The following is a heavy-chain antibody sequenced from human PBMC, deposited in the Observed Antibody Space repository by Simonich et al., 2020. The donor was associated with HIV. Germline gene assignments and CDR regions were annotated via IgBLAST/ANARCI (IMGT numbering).Heavy chain of an antibody. CDR1: GGSFSGYY. J-gene: IGHJ4*02. CDR3: ARRDRELILYFDY. CDR2: INHSGIT. V-gene: IGHV4-34*01. Sequence: QVQLQQWGAGLLKPSETLSLTCAVYGGSFSGYYWSWIRQPPGKGPEWIGEINHSGITNYKSSLNSRATISVDKSKNQFSLKRSSVTAADTAIYYCARRDRELILYFDYWGQGNLVTVSS. D-gene: IGHD3-3*01.